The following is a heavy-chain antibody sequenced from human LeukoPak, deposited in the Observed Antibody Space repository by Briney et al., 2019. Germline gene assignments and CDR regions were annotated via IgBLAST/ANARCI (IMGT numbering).Heavy chain of an antibody. V-gene: IGHV1-46*01. Sequence: ASVKVSCKASGYTFTSYYMHWVRQAPGQGLEWMGIINPSGGSTSYAQKFQGRVTMTRDTSTSTVYMELSSLRSEDTAVYYCARDQGDVGYSSGFLPGYWGQGTLVTVSS. J-gene: IGHJ4*02. CDR1: GYTFTSYY. CDR3: ARDQGDVGYSSGFLPGY. D-gene: IGHD6-19*01. CDR2: INPSGGST.